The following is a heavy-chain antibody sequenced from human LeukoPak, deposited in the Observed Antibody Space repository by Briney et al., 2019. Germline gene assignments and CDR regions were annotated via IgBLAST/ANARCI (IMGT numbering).Heavy chain of an antibody. CDR2: ISNSGSII. D-gene: IGHD6-13*01. Sequence: PGGSLRLSCAATGFTFSSYEMNWVRQAPGQGLEWVSYISNSGSIIYYADSVKGRFTISRDNAKNSLYLQMNSLRAEDTAVYYCARWPNEYSSSWYSDYWGQGTLVTVSS. CDR1: GFTFSSYE. J-gene: IGHJ4*02. CDR3: ARWPNEYSSSWYSDY. V-gene: IGHV3-48*03.